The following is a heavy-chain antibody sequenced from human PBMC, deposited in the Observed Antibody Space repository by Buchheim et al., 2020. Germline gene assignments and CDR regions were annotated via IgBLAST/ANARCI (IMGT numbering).Heavy chain of an antibody. Sequence: EVQLVESGGGLVQTGGSLRLSCAASGFTFSSYEMNWVRQAPGKGLEWVSYISSSGSTIYYADSVKGRLTISRDNAKHSLYLPMNSLRAEDTAVYYCARAGLFEYQLQRHYYYYYGMDVWGQGTT. D-gene: IGHD2-2*01. J-gene: IGHJ6*02. CDR2: ISSSGSTI. CDR3: ARAGLFEYQLQRHYYYYYGMDV. V-gene: IGHV3-48*03. CDR1: GFTFSSYE.